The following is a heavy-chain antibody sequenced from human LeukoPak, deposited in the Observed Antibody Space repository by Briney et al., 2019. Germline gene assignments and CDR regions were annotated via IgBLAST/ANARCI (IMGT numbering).Heavy chain of an antibody. CDR2: IYYSGFT. D-gene: IGHD3-16*01. J-gene: IGHJ5*02. CDR3: ATLMGGAHDWFDP. Sequence: SETLPLTCTVSGGSISSGDYYWNWIRQPPGKGLEWIGYIYYSGFTSYNPSLKSRITISLDTPNNQSSLKLTSVTAADTAVYYCATLMGGAHDWFDPWGQGTLVTVSS. CDR1: GGSISSGDYY. V-gene: IGHV4-30-4*01.